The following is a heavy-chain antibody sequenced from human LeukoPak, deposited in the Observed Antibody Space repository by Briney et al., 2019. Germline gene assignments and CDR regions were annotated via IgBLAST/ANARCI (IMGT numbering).Heavy chain of an antibody. D-gene: IGHD3-22*01. CDR1: GFTSSTYA. CDR2: IRDSGGST. J-gene: IGHJ4*02. V-gene: IGHV3-23*01. Sequence: PGGSLRLSCAASGFTSSTYAMTWVRQAPGKGLEWVSSIRDSGGSTYYADSVKGRFTISRDTSKSTLYLQMDSLRAEDTAVYYCAKDFTTGSLGYFDYWGQGPLVTVSS. CDR3: AKDFTTGSLGYFDY.